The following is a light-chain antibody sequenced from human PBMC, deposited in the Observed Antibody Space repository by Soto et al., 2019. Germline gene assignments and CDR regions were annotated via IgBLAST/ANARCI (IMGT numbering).Light chain of an antibody. V-gene: IGKV1-39*01. Sequence: DIQMTQSPSSLSASVGDRVTITCRASQNILTYLNWYQQRPGKAHKFLIYAAISVQDGVPSRFSGSESGTEFNLPINNLEPEDSAIYYCQQCYSAALTFCQGTNLEIK. CDR1: QNILTY. CDR3: QQCYSAALT. CDR2: AAI. J-gene: IGKJ2*01.